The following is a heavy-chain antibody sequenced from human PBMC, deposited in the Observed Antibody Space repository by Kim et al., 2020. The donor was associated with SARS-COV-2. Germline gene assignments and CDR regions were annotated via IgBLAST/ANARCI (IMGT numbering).Heavy chain of an antibody. V-gene: IGHV3-15*01. Sequence: GGSLRLSCAASGFTFSNAWMSWVRQAPGKGLEWVGRIKSKTDGGTTDYAAPVKGRFTIARDDSKNTLYLQMNSLKTEDTAVYYCTTDPHSNTYYYDSSGYLDYWGQGTLVTVSS. CDR3: TTDPHSNTYYYDSSGYLDY. CDR2: IKSKTDGGTT. J-gene: IGHJ4*02. CDR1: GFTFSNAW. D-gene: IGHD3-22*01.